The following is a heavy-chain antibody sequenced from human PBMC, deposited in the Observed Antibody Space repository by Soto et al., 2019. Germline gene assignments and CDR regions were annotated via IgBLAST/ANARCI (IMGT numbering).Heavy chain of an antibody. J-gene: IGHJ6*02. Sequence: PGESLKISCAASGFTFSSYEMNWVRQAPGKGLEWVSYISSSGSTIFYADSLKGRFTISRDNAKKSLFLQMNSLRGEDTAVYYCAVGMDVWGQGTTVTVSS. CDR3: AVGMDV. CDR2: ISSSGSTI. V-gene: IGHV3-48*03. CDR1: GFTFSSYE.